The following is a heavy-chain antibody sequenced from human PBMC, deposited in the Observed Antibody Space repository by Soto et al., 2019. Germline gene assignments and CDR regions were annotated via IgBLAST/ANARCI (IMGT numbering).Heavy chain of an antibody. D-gene: IGHD2-15*01. CDR1: GYTFTTYW. CDR3: ARHKGYCSSTSCYGMDV. V-gene: IGHV5-51*01. Sequence: GESLKISCEGSGYTFTTYWVAWVRQMPGKGLEWVGSIYPGDSDSRYNPSVQGQVTISADRSISTAYLQWNSLKASDTAMYFCARHKGYCSSTSCYGMDVWGQGTTVTVSS. J-gene: IGHJ6*02. CDR2: IYPGDSDS.